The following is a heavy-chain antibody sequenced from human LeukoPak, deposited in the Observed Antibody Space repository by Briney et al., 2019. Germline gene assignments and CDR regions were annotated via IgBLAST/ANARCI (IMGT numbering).Heavy chain of an antibody. J-gene: IGHJ6*02. CDR1: GFIFDDYG. CDR2: ISWNSGSK. CDR3: AKDTHYYAGLDA. Sequence: GGSLRLSCTASGFIFDDYGMHWVRQGPGKGLEWVAGISWNSGSKGYADSVKGRFTISRDNAKYALYLEMSSLRTEDTALYYCAKDTHYYAGLDAWGQGTTVTVSS. V-gene: IGHV3-9*01. D-gene: IGHD3-10*01.